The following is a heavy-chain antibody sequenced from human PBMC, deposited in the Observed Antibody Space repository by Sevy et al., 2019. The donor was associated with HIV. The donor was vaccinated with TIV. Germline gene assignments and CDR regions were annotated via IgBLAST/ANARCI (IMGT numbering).Heavy chain of an antibody. CDR1: GFTFSDAW. V-gene: IGHV3-15*01. Sequence: GGSLRLSCAASGFTFSDAWLSWVRQAPGKGLEWVGRVRSKGDGGTKDYAAPVKGRFTIARDDSKNVLYVQMNSLKIEDTGVYYCTTEGADWGQGTRVTVSS. CDR2: VRSKGDGGTK. CDR3: TTEGAD. J-gene: IGHJ4*02.